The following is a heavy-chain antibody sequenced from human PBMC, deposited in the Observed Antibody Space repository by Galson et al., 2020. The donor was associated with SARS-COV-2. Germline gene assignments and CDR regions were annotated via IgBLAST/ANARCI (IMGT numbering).Heavy chain of an antibody. V-gene: IGHV1-69*05. D-gene: IGHD6-19*01. CDR2: IIPIFGTA. Sequence: ASVKVSCKASGGTFSSYAISWVRQAPGQGLEWMGGIIPIFGTANYAQKFQGRVTITTDESTSTAYMELSSLRSEDTAVYYCASLGLENFDYWGQGTLVTVSS. CDR3: ASLGLENFDY. CDR1: GGTFSSYA. J-gene: IGHJ4*02.